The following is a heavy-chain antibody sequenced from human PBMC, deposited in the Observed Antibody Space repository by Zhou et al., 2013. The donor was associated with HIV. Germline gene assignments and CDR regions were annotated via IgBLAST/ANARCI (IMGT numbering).Heavy chain of an antibody. CDR2: IIPIYDIT. J-gene: IGHJ3*02. CDR3: ARDRDGSNYGSAFDI. V-gene: IGHV1-69*15. D-gene: IGHD3-10*01. Sequence: QVQLVQSGAEVKKPWSSVKVSCEASGGTFNNYAITWVRQAPGRGLEWVGRIIPIYDITDYSRKFEDRVTISADESTNTIYMMLSSLKSDDTAVYYCARDRDGSNYGSAFDIWGQGTLVIVSP. CDR1: GGTFNNYA.